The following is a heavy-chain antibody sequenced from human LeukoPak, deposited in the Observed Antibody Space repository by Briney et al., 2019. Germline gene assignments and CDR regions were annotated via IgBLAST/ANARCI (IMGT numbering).Heavy chain of an antibody. D-gene: IGHD3-3*01. Sequence: ASVKVSCKASGYTFTSYDINWVRQATGQGLEWMGWMNPNSGNTGYAQKFQGRVTMTRSTSISTAYMELSSLRSEDTAVYYCARGRTRVLRFLERVGRFDPWGQGTLVTVSS. CDR1: GYTFTSYD. CDR2: MNPNSGNT. V-gene: IGHV1-8*01. J-gene: IGHJ5*02. CDR3: ARGRTRVLRFLERVGRFDP.